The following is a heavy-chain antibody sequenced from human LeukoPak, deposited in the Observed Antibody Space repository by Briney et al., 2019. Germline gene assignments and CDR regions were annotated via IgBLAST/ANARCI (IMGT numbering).Heavy chain of an antibody. CDR3: TLGSLYSSSWYGDY. Sequence: PGGSLRLSCAASGFSFDTYAMTWVRQAPGKGLEWVLAISGDGGSTYYAVSVKGRFTISRDNSKNTLYLQMNGLRAEDTAVYYCTLGSLYSSSWYGDYWGQGTLVTVSS. CDR1: GFSFDTYA. D-gene: IGHD6-13*01. V-gene: IGHV3-23*01. J-gene: IGHJ4*02. CDR2: ISGDGGST.